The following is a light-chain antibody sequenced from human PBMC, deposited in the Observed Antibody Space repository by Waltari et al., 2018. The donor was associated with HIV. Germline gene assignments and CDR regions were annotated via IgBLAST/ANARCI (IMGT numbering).Light chain of an antibody. J-gene: IGKJ1*01. CDR3: QQYKNWPET. Sequence: EIVMAQSPATLPVSPGERATLSCRASQSVGSNLAWYQQKPGQAPRLLIYGASTRATGVPARITGSGSGTDFTLTISSLQSEDFAVYYCQQYKNWPETFGQGTKVEVK. V-gene: IGKV3-15*01. CDR2: GAS. CDR1: QSVGSN.